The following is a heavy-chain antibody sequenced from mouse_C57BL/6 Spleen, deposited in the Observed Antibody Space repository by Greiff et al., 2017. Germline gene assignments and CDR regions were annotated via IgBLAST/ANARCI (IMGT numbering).Heavy chain of an antibody. V-gene: IGHV1-55*01. CDR1: GYTFTSYW. CDR2: IYPGSGST. D-gene: IGHD2-4*01. CDR3: ARNYDYERGFAY. Sequence: QVQLKQPGAELVKPGASVKMSCKASGYTFTSYWITWVKQRPGQGLEWIGDIYPGSGSTNYNEKFKSKATLTVDTSSSTAYMQLSSLTSEDSAVYYCARNYDYERGFAYWGQGTLVTVSA. J-gene: IGHJ3*01.